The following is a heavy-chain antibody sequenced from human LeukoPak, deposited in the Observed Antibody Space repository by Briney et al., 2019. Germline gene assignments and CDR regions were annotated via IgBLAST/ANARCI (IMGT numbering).Heavy chain of an antibody. V-gene: IGHV3-48*03. CDR2: ITGSGGII. J-gene: IGHJ4*02. Sequence: GGSLRLSCAGSGFTFSDYEMNWVRQAPGKGLEWVSYITGSGGIIYYADSVKGRFTISRDNAKNTLSLQLNSLRVEDTAIYYCANRHDYWGQGTLVTVSS. CDR1: GFTFSDYE. CDR3: ANRHDY.